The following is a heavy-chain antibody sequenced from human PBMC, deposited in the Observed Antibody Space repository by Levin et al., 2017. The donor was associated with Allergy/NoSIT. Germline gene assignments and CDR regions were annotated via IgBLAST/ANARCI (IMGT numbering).Heavy chain of an antibody. CDR2: VSPADSAT. D-gene: IGHD3-10*01. Sequence: KVSCKGSGYKFTSYWIGWVRQMPGKGLEWMGIVSPADSATRYSPSFQGQVTISADKSINTAYLQWNSLKASDTAMYYCARENYGSVQHWGQGTLVTVSS. V-gene: IGHV5-51*01. J-gene: IGHJ1*01. CDR3: ARENYGSVQH. CDR1: GYKFTSYW.